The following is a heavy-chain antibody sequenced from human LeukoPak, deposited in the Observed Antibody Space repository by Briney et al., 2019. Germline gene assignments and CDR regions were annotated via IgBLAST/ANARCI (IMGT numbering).Heavy chain of an antibody. D-gene: IGHD4-23*01. J-gene: IGHJ4*02. CDR1: GGSISSGSYY. CDR2: IYTSGST. V-gene: IGHV4-61*02. Sequence: SETLSLTCTVSGGSISSGSYYWSWIRQPAGKGLEWIGRIYTSGSTNYNPSLKSRVTISVDRSKNQFSLKLSSVTAADTAVYYCARDRTQVVTPRYYFDYWGQGTLVTVSS. CDR3: ARDRTQVVTPRYYFDY.